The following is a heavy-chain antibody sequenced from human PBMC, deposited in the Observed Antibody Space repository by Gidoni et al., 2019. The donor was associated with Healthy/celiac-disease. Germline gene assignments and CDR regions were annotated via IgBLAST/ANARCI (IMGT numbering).Heavy chain of an antibody. CDR2: IYSGGST. Sequence: EVQLVESGGGLIQPGGSLRLSCAASGFTVSSNYMSWVRQASGKGLEWVSVIYSGGSTYYADSVKGRFTISRDNSKNTLYLQMNSLRAEDTAVYYCARGATYYDFWSGYSPPYYFDYWGQGTLVTVSS. V-gene: IGHV3-53*01. CDR1: GFTVSSNY. CDR3: ARGATYYDFWSGYSPPYYFDY. D-gene: IGHD3-3*01. J-gene: IGHJ4*02.